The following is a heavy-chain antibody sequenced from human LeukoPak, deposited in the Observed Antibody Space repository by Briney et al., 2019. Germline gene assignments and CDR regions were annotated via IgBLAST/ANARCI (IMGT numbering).Heavy chain of an antibody. CDR2: ISSSGSYK. CDR1: GFSFSTYT. CDR3: AREGMGYYDSSGYPRGWLAFDI. Sequence: GGSLRLSCAASGFSFSTYTMHWVRQAPGKGLEWVSSISSSGSYKYYAGLVKGRFSISRDNTKNSLYLQMNTLRSEDTAVYHCAREGMGYYDSSGYPRGWLAFDIWGQETMVTVSS. D-gene: IGHD3-22*01. J-gene: IGHJ3*02. V-gene: IGHV3-21*01.